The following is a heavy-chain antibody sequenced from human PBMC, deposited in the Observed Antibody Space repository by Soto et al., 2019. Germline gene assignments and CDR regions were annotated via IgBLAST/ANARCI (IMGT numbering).Heavy chain of an antibody. J-gene: IGHJ6*02. CDR2: ISYDGSNK. Sequence: PGGSLRLSCAASGFTFSGYGMHWVRQAPGKGLEWVAVISYDGSNKYYADSVKGRFTISRDNSKNTLYLQMNSLRAEDTAVYYCAKDLSRIWATGTRGAYYYGMDVWGQGTTVTVSS. CDR1: GFTFSGYG. D-gene: IGHD1-7*01. CDR3: AKDLSRIWATGTRGAYYYGMDV. V-gene: IGHV3-30*18.